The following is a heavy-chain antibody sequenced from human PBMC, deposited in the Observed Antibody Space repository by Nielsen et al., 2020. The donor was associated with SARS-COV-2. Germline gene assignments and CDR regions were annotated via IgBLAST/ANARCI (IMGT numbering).Heavy chain of an antibody. D-gene: IGHD3-10*01. J-gene: IGHJ5*02. Sequence: ASVKVSCKVSGYTLTELSMHWVRQAPGKGLEWMGGFDPEDGETIYAQKFQGRVTMTEDTSTDTAYMALSSLRSEDTAVYYCARGIWFGEFLLDYNWFDPWGQGTLVTVSS. V-gene: IGHV1-24*01. CDR3: ARGIWFGEFLLDYNWFDP. CDR2: FDPEDGET. CDR1: GYTLTELS.